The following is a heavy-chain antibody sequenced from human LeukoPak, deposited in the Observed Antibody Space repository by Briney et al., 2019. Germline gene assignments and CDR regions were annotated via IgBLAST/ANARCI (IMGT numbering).Heavy chain of an antibody. J-gene: IGHJ1*01. Sequence: GASVKVSCTASGYTFTSYGISWVRQAPGQGLEWMGWISAYNGNTNYAQKLQGRVTMTTDTSTSTAYMELRSLRSDDTAVYYCARVYCGGDCYSVEYFQHWGQGTLVTVSS. V-gene: IGHV1-18*01. CDR3: ARVYCGGDCYSVEYFQH. CDR1: GYTFTSYG. D-gene: IGHD2-21*02. CDR2: ISAYNGNT.